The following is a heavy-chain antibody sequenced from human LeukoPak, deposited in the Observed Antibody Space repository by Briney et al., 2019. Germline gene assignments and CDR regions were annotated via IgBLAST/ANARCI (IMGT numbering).Heavy chain of an antibody. J-gene: IGHJ4*02. Sequence: SETLSLTCTVSGHSISSGYYWGWIRQPPGKGLERIGSIYHSGSTYYNPSLKSRVTISVDTSKNQFSLKLSSVTAADTAVYYCARDWDDYVWGSYRSPYFDYWGQGTLVTVSS. CDR3: ARDWDDYVWGSYRSPYFDY. CDR2: IYHSGST. CDR1: GHSISSGYY. D-gene: IGHD3-16*02. V-gene: IGHV4-38-2*02.